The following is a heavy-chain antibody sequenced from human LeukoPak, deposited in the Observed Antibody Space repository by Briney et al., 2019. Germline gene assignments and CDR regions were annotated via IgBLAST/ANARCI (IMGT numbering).Heavy chain of an antibody. D-gene: IGHD2-15*01. J-gene: IGHJ2*01. CDR1: GGSISNYY. CDR2: IYYIGTT. V-gene: IGHV4-39*07. Sequence: PSETLSLTCTVSGGSISNYYWGWIRQPPGKGLEWIANIYYIGTTYYNPSLKSRVTMSVDTSKNQFSLKLSSVTAADTAVYYCARAPCSGGSCQYWYFDLWGRGTLVTVSS. CDR3: ARAPCSGGSCQYWYFDL.